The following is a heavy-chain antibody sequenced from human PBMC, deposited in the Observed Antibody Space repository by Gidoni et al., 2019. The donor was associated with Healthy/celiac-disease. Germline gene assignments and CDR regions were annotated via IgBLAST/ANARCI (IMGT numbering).Heavy chain of an antibody. Sequence: QVQLQESGPGLVKPSQTLSLTCTVTGGSISSGDYYWSWIRQPPGKGLECIGYIYSSGSTYYTPSLKSRVTISVDTSKNQFSLKLSSVTAADTAVYYCAREGYSSSGGGDAFDIWGQGTMVTVSS. V-gene: IGHV4-30-4*01. CDR1: GGSISSGDYY. CDR3: AREGYSSSGGGDAFDI. J-gene: IGHJ3*02. CDR2: IYSSGST. D-gene: IGHD6-6*01.